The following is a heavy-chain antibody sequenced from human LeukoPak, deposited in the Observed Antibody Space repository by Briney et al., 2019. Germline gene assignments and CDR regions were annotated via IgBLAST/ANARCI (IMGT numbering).Heavy chain of an antibody. D-gene: IGHD6-6*01. V-gene: IGHV4-34*01. Sequence: PSETLSLTCAVYGGSFSGYYWSWIRQPPGKGLEWIGEINHSRSTNYNPSLKSRVTISVDTSKNQFSLKLSSVTAADTAVYYCARGLCGGSSRRCYYYYMDVWGKGTTVTVSS. CDR2: INHSRST. CDR3: ARGLCGGSSRRCYYYYMDV. J-gene: IGHJ6*03. CDR1: GGSFSGYY.